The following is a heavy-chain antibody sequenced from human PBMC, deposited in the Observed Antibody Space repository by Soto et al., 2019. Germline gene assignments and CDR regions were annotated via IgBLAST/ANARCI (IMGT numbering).Heavy chain of an antibody. CDR3: ARDSYSGWYKGGLYGMDV. J-gene: IGHJ6*02. CDR1: GFTVSSNY. D-gene: IGHD6-13*01. CDR2: IYSGGST. Sequence: GGSLRLSCAASGFTVSSNYMSWVRQAPGKGLEWVSVIYSGGSTYYADSVKGRFTISRDNSKNTLYLQMNSLRAEDTAVYYCARDSYSGWYKGGLYGMDVWGQGTTVTVSS. V-gene: IGHV3-66*01.